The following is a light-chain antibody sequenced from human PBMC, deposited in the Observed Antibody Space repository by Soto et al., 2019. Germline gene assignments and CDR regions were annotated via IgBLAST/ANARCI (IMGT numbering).Light chain of an antibody. CDR1: QSVTSPF. J-gene: IGKJ1*01. CDR2: SAS. CDR3: QQYGSSPRT. V-gene: IGKV3-20*01. Sequence: EIVLTQSPGTLSLSPGERATLSCRASQSVTSPFVAWYQQKPGQPPRLLIDSASGRASGIPDRFSGSGSGTDFTLTISSLEPEDSAVYYCQQYGSSPRTVGQGTKV.